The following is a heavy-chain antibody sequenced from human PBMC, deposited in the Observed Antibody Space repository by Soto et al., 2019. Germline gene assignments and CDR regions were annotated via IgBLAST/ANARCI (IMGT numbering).Heavy chain of an antibody. CDR3: AKDSVVASTPADFYYYYGMDV. Sequence: GGSLRLSCAASGFTFSSYAMSWVRQAPGKGLEWVSAISGSGGSTYYADSVKGRFTISRDNSKNTLYLQMNSLRADDTAVYYCAKDSVVASTPADFYYYYGMDVWGQGTTVTVSS. CDR2: ISGSGGST. J-gene: IGHJ6*02. V-gene: IGHV3-23*01. D-gene: IGHD2-15*01. CDR1: GFTFSSYA.